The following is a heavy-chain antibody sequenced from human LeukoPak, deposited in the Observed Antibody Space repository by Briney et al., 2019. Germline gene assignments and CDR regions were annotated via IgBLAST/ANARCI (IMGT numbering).Heavy chain of an antibody. CDR1: GYKFTGYY. Sequence: ASVKVSCKASGYKFTGYYMHWVRQAPGQGLEWMGWINPNSGDSHHAQKFQGRVTMTRDTSISTAYMELSRLRSDDTAVYYCGREIGGILVFDYWGQGTLVTVSS. CDR2: INPNSGDS. D-gene: IGHD5-18*01. CDR3: GREIGGILVFDY. V-gene: IGHV1-2*02. J-gene: IGHJ4*02.